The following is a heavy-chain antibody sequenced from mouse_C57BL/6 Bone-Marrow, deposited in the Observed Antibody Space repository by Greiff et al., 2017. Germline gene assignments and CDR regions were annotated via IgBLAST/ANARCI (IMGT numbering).Heavy chain of an antibody. CDR2: IDPSDSYT. Sequence: QVQLQQPGAELVKPGASVKLSCKASGYTFTSYWMQWVKQRPRQGLEWIGEIDPSDSYTNYNQKFKGKATLTVDTSSSTAYMQLSSLTSEDSAVYYCARFDVTYYYDYAMDYWGQGTSVTVSS. CDR1: GYTFTSYW. D-gene: IGHD2-1*01. J-gene: IGHJ4*01. CDR3: ARFDVTYYYDYAMDY. V-gene: IGHV1-50*01.